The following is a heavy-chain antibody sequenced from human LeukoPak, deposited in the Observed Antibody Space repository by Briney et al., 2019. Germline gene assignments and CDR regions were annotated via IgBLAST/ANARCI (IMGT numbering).Heavy chain of an antibody. Sequence: SETLSITCTVSGDSMHSYYWIWIRQSPEKGLEWIVRAYSGVNAYYNSSLKSRVTVSVDKANNQCSLDLASVTAADTALYYCAREKSGTLTRAYYYIDVWGRGITVTVSS. CDR1: GDSMHSYY. D-gene: IGHD1-26*01. J-gene: IGHJ6*03. CDR3: AREKSGTLTRAYYYIDV. CDR2: AYSGVNA. V-gene: IGHV4-4*07.